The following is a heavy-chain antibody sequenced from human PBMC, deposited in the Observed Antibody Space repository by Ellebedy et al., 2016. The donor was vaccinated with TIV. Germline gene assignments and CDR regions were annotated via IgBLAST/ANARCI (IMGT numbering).Heavy chain of an antibody. CDR2: ISAYNGNT. CDR3: ARDLKN. Sequence: ASVKVSCXASGYTFTSYGISWVRQAPGQGLEWMGWISAYNGNTNYAQKLQGRVTMTRDTSTSTVYMELSSLRSEDTAVYYCARDLKNWGQGTLVTVSS. J-gene: IGHJ4*02. CDR1: GYTFTSYG. V-gene: IGHV1-18*01.